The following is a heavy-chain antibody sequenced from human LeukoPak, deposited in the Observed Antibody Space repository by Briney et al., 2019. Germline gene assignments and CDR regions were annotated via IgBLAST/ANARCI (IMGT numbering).Heavy chain of an antibody. V-gene: IGHV3-48*02. Sequence: GGSLRLSCAASGFTFTTFHMSWVRQAPGKGLEWVSYISRSTSTQFYADSVKGRFTISRDNAKNLMYLQMNSLRDEDTAVYYCARVDSLYGSYDYWGQGTLVTVSS. D-gene: IGHD3-16*01. CDR1: GFTFTTFH. CDR3: ARVDSLYGSYDY. CDR2: ISRSTSTQ. J-gene: IGHJ4*02.